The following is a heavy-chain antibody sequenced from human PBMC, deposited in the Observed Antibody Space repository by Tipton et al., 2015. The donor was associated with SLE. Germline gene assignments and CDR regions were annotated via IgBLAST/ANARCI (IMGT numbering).Heavy chain of an antibody. Sequence: SLRLSCPASGFTFSSQEMNWVRQAPGKGLEWVSLIYVGAHSTAYADSVKGRFTISRDDSKNTLYLQMNTLRAEDTAVYYCAKMWELPNYFDSWGPGTLVTVSS. V-gene: IGHV3-23*03. CDR1: GFTFSSQE. CDR2: IYVGAHST. D-gene: IGHD4-23*01. CDR3: AKMWELPNYFDS. J-gene: IGHJ4*02.